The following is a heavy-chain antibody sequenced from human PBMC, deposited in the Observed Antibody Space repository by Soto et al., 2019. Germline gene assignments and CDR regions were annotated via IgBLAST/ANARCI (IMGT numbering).Heavy chain of an antibody. CDR1: GGTFSSYA. Sequence: SVKVSCKASGGTFSSYAISWVRQAPGQGLEWMGGIIPIFGTANYAQKFQGRVTITADESTSTAYMELSSLRSEDTAVYYCARDRGIVAKSARWFDPWGQGTLVTVSS. CDR3: ARDRGIVAKSARWFDP. D-gene: IGHD5-12*01. CDR2: IIPIFGTA. J-gene: IGHJ5*02. V-gene: IGHV1-69*13.